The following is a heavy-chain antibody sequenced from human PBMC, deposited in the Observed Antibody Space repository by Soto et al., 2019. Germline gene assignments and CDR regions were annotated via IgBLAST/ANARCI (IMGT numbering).Heavy chain of an antibody. V-gene: IGHV3-20*01. CDR2: ISCDGGTT. CDR1: GFTFEDHG. J-gene: IGHJ4*02. Sequence: EVQLVESGGGVARPGGSLRLSCAASGFTFEDHGMRWVRQAPGKGLEWLSDISCDGGTTVYADSVKGRFTVSRNNAKSSLYLQMNSLKPGDTAFYLCARRSGDQHVCDFWGQGTLVTVSS. CDR3: ARRSGDQHVCDF. D-gene: IGHD3-10*01.